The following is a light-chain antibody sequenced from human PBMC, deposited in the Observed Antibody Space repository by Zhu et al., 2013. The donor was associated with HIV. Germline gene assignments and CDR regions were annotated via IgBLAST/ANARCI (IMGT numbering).Light chain of an antibody. J-gene: IGKJ1*01. CDR3: LQDYSYPLT. CDR1: QDIRKD. Sequence: AIQMTQSPSSLSAPVGDRVTITCRASQDIRKDLSWYQKKPGEAPKLLMYAASSLQTGVPSRFSGSGSGSDFTLTISSLQPEDFATYYCLQDYSYPLTFGQGTRVEIK. V-gene: IGKV1-6*01. CDR2: AAS.